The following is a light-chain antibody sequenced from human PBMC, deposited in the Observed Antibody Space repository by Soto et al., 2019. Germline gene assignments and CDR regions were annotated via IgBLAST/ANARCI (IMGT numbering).Light chain of an antibody. CDR2: EVS. V-gene: IGLV2-8*01. Sequence: QSAPTQPPSASGSPGQSVTISCTGTSGDVGRYNYVSWYQQHPRKAPKLLIYEVSKRPSGVPDRFSGSKSGNTASLTVSGLQAEDEAHYYCSSYAGSNTWVFGGGTKLTVL. CDR3: SSYAGSNTWV. J-gene: IGLJ3*02. CDR1: SGDVGRYNY.